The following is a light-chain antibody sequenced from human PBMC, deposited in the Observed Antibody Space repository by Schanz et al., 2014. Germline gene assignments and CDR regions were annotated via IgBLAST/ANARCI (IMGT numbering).Light chain of an antibody. J-gene: IGKJ4*01. CDR3: QQYDSFPFT. Sequence: DIQMTQSPSSLSASVGDRVTITCQASQDISNYLNWYQQKPGKAPKLLIYDASNLETGVPSRFSGSGSGTDFTFTISSLQPEDIATYYCQQYDSFPFTFGGGTKVEIK. CDR2: DAS. V-gene: IGKV1-33*01. CDR1: QDISNY.